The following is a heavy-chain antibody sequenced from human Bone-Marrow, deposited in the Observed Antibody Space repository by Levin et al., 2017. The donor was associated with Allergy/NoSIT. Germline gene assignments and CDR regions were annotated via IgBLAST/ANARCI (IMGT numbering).Heavy chain of an antibody. J-gene: IGHJ6*02. CDR3: AKDIMFRGPRGYYDYNGMDV. Sequence: GGSLRLSCAASGFIFEDYAMHWVRQAPGKGLEWVSGISWNTMSIDYADSVKGRFTISRDNAKNFLYLHMSSLRTEDTAFYYCAKDIMFRGPRGYYDYNGMDVWGQGTTVTVSS. D-gene: IGHD3-10*01. V-gene: IGHV3-9*01. CDR1: GFIFEDYA. CDR2: ISWNTMSI.